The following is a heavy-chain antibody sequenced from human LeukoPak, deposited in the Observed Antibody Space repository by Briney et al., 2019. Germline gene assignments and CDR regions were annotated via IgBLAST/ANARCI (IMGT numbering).Heavy chain of an antibody. V-gene: IGHV3-23*01. CDR3: AKGGYCSSTSCPPDY. CDR2: ISGSGGST. CDR1: GFTFSNYA. D-gene: IGHD2-2*01. J-gene: IGHJ4*02. Sequence: GGSLRLSCAASGFTFSNYAMSWVRQAPGKGLEWVSAISGSGGSTYHEDSVKGRFTISRDNSKNTLFLQMNSLRAEDTALYYCAKGGYCSSTSCPPDYWGQGTLVTVSS.